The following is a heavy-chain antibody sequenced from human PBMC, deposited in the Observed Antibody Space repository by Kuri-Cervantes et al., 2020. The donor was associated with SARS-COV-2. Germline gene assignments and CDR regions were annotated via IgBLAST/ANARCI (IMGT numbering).Heavy chain of an antibody. D-gene: IGHD6-19*01. CDR2: ISSSGSTI. CDR1: GFTFSSYE. Sequence: GESLKISCAASGFTFSSYEMNWVRQAPGKGLEWVSYISSSGSTIYYADSVKGRFTISRDNAKNSLYLQMNSLRAEDTAVYYCAKDRLTVAGWGLPDPLYYFDYWGQGALVTVSS. CDR3: AKDRLTVAGWGLPDPLYYFDY. V-gene: IGHV3-48*03. J-gene: IGHJ4*02.